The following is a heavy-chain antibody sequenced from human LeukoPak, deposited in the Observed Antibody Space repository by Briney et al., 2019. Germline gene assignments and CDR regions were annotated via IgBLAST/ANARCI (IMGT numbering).Heavy chain of an antibody. CDR3: AKSPFTIPNGLDV. CDR1: GFTFSDYY. J-gene: IGHJ6*02. CDR2: ISGGSGFT. D-gene: IGHD3-3*01. V-gene: IGHV3-11*06. Sequence: PGGSLRLSCVASGFTFSDYYMTWIRQAPGQGLEWLSYISGGSGFTKYAASVTGRFTISRDNAKNSLYLQMNSLSAEDTAVYYCAKSPFTIPNGLDVWGQGTMVTVSS.